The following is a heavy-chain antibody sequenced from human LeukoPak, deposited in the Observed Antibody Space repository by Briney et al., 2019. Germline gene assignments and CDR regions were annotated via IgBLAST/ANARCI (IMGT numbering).Heavy chain of an antibody. Sequence: GGSLRLSCAASGFTFSTYGMSWVRQAPGKGLEWVSSISSSSSYIYYADSVKGRFTISRDNAKNSLYLQMNSLRAEDTAVYYCARVGTAMVYYYMDVWGKGTTVTVS. D-gene: IGHD5-18*01. CDR3: ARVGTAMVYYYMDV. V-gene: IGHV3-21*01. CDR1: GFTFSTYG. J-gene: IGHJ6*03. CDR2: ISSSSSYI.